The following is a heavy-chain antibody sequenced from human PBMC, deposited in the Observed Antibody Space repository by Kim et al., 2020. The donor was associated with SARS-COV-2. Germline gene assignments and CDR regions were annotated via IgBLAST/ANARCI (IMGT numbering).Heavy chain of an antibody. Sequence: AQKFQGRVTITADESTSTAYMELSSLRSEDTAVYYCASYYYDSSGYYSHWGQGTLVTVSS. J-gene: IGHJ4*02. V-gene: IGHV1-69*01. D-gene: IGHD3-22*01. CDR3: ASYYYDSSGYYSH.